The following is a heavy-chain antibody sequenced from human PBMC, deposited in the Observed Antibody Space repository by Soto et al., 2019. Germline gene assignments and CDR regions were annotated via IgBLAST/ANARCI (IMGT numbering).Heavy chain of an antibody. Sequence: QVQLVHSGAEVKKPGSSVKVSCKASGGTFSSYTISWVRQAPGQGLEWMGRIITILGIANYAQKFQGRVTITADKSTSTPYMELSSLRSEDTAMYYCARVRGQYYYVSGSYYNAFDIWGQGTMVTVSS. CDR3: ARVRGQYYYVSGSYYNAFDI. V-gene: IGHV1-69*02. J-gene: IGHJ3*02. CDR1: GGTFSSYT. CDR2: IITILGIA. D-gene: IGHD3-10*01.